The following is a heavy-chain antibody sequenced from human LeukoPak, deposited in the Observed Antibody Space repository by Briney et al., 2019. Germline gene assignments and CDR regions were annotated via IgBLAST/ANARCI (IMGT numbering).Heavy chain of an antibody. CDR2: INPRGST. V-gene: IGHV4-34*01. CDR1: GGSLSDHY. CDR3: AREPGYCSGGSCYGGWFDP. Sequence: SETLSLSCAVYGGSLSDHYWSWFRQPPGKGLEWIGEINPRGSTIYNPSLKSRVTISVDTSKNQFSLNLSSVTAADTAVYYCAREPGYCSGGSCYGGWFDPWGQGTLVTVSS. J-gene: IGHJ5*02. D-gene: IGHD2-15*01.